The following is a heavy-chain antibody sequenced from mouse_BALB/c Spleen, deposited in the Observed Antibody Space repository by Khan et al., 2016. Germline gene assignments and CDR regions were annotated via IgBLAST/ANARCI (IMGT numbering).Heavy chain of an antibody. CDR1: GYTFTNYG. J-gene: IGHJ4*01. V-gene: IGHV9-3-1*01. D-gene: IGHD1-1*01. CDR3: ARSGSSYYYAMDY. Sequence: QIQLVQSGPELKKPGETVKISCKASGYTFTNYGMNWVKQAPGKGLKWMGWINTYTGEPTYADDFTGRFAFSLDTSASTAYLQINNLKNEDTATYFCARSGSSYYYAMDYWGQGSSVTVSS. CDR2: INTYTGEP.